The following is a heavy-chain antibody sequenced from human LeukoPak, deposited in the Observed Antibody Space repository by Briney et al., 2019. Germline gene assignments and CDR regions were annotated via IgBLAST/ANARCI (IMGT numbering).Heavy chain of an antibody. V-gene: IGHV3-21*01. D-gene: IGHD6-13*01. CDR2: ISSSSSYI. CDR1: GFTFSSYS. J-gene: IGHJ4*02. Sequence: GGSLRLSCAASGFTFSSYSMNWVRQAPGKGLEWVSSISSSSSYIYYADSVKGRFTISRDNDKNSLYLQMNSLRAEDTAVYYCAGATKGGKLAETYYFDYWGQGTLVTVSS. CDR3: AGATKGGKLAETYYFDY.